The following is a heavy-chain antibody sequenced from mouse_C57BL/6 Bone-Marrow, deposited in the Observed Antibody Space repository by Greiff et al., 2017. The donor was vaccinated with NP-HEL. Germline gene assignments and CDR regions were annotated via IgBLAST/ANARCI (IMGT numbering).Heavy chain of an antibody. CDR3: ASPGAY. J-gene: IGHJ3*01. CDR2: ISSGSSTI. V-gene: IGHV5-17*01. CDR1: GFTFSDYG. Sequence: EVKVVESGGGLVKPGGSLKLSCAASGFTFSDYGMHWVRQAPEKGLEWVAYISSGSSTIYYADTVKGRFTISRDNAKNTLFLQMTSLRSEDTAMYYCASPGAYWGQGTLVTVSA.